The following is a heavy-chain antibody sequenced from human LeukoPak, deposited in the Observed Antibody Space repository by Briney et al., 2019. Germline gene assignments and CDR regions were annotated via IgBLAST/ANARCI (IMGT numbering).Heavy chain of an antibody. V-gene: IGHV4-34*01. CDR2: INHSGST. D-gene: IGHD4-17*01. J-gene: IGHJ6*03. CDR3: AREGYGDYGYHYYTYV. Sequence: SETLSLTCAVYGGSFSTYYWSWIRQPPGKGLEWIGEINHSGSTNYNPSLKSRVTISVDTSQNQFSLKLNSVTPADTAVYYCAREGYGDYGYHYYTYVWGKGTTVTVSS. CDR1: GGSFSTYY.